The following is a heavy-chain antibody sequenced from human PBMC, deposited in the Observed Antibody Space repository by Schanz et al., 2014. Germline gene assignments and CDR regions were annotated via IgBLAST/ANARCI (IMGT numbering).Heavy chain of an antibody. CDR1: GFSFSSYS. V-gene: IGHV3-48*01. CDR3: ARDFDDRRGYGSGYCLGDCMDV. J-gene: IGHJ6*02. D-gene: IGHD3-10*01. CDR2: IDGKSTTV. Sequence: EADLVESGGGLIQRGESLRLSCSASGFSFSSYSMNWVRQAPGKGLEWLSYIDGKSTTVYYADSVKGRFTVSRDNARNSLYLHMNSLVAEDTAVYYCARDFDDRRGYGSGYCLGDCMDVRGHGTTVTVSS.